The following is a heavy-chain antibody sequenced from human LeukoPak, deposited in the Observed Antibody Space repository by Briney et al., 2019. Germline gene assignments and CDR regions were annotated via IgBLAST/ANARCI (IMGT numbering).Heavy chain of an antibody. V-gene: IGHV3-7*01. CDR1: GFTFSTSW. Sequence: GGSLRLSCAASGFTFSTSWMSWVRQAPGKGLEWVANIKEDGSEKYYVDSVKGRFIISKDNAKNSVYLQMNSLRVEDTAVYYCARDPRRVRGVIINFGAFDIWGQGTMVTVSS. J-gene: IGHJ3*02. CDR2: IKEDGSEK. CDR3: ARDPRRVRGVIINFGAFDI. D-gene: IGHD3-10*01.